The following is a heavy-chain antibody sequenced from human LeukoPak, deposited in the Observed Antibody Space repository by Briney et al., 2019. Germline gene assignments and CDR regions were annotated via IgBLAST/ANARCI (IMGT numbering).Heavy chain of an antibody. CDR3: AKYAPPTTTMTRFFDY. J-gene: IGHJ4*02. V-gene: IGHV3-23*01. CDR2: IGGDSGGI. D-gene: IGHD4-11*01. CDR1: GFTFSSYA. Sequence: GGSLRLSCAASGFTFSSYAMTWVRQAPGKGLEWVSVIGGDSGGIQYADSVKGRFSISRDNSKNTLYLQMNSLRAEDTAVYYCAKYAPPTTTMTRFFDYWGQGALVTVS.